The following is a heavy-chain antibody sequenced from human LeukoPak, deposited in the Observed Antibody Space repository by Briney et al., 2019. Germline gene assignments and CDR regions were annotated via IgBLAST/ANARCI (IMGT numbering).Heavy chain of an antibody. V-gene: IGHV4-59*08. CDR1: GGSISSYY. D-gene: IGHD3-22*01. CDR2: IYYSGST. CDR3: ARHYYDSSGYRRGFDY. Sequence: SETLSLTCTVSGGSISSYYWSWIRQPPGKGLEWIGYIYYSGSTNYNPSLKSRVTISVDTSKNQFSLKLSSVTAADTAVYYCARHYYDSSGYRRGFDYWGQGTLVTVSS. J-gene: IGHJ4*02.